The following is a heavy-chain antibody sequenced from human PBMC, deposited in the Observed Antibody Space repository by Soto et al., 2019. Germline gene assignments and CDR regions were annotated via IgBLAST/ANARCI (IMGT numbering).Heavy chain of an antibody. Sequence: QVQLQQWGAGLLKPSETLSLTCAVYGGSFSGYYWSWIRQPPGKGLEWIGEINHSGSTNHNPSLKSRVTISVDTSKNQFSLKLSSVTAADTAVYYCARRVRGVISYYYYYGMDVWGQGTTVTVSS. CDR2: INHSGST. J-gene: IGHJ6*02. D-gene: IGHD3-10*01. CDR1: GGSFSGYY. V-gene: IGHV4-34*01. CDR3: ARRVRGVISYYYYYGMDV.